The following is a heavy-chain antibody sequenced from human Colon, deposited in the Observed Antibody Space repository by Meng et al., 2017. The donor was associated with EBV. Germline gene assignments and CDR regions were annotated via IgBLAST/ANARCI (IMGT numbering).Heavy chain of an antibody. Sequence: VQLQHGGAGLLKPSETLSLTCAVYGGSFSGYYWSWIRQPPEKGLEWIGEINHSGSTNYNPSLKSRVTISVDTSKKQFSLKLSSVTAADTAVYYCARGPGGSYYLYYFDYWGQGTLVTVSS. D-gene: IGHD1-26*01. J-gene: IGHJ4*02. CDR3: ARGPGGSYYLYYFDY. CDR2: INHSGST. V-gene: IGHV4-34*01. CDR1: GGSFSGYY.